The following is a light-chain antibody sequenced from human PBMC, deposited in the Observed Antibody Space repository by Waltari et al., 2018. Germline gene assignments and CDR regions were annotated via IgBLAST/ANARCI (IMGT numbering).Light chain of an antibody. V-gene: IGLV4-69*01. Sequence: QVVLTQPPSASASLGASVKLTCTLDNPQNDYAIAWHQQPPGKGPRYLMKVNTDGSHNRGDGIPDRFSGSYSWAERNLIISRLQSEDEGDYYCQIWGTGSLRMFGGGTKLTVL. J-gene: IGLJ3*02. CDR1: NPQNDYA. CDR3: QIWGTGSLRM. CDR2: VNTDGSH.